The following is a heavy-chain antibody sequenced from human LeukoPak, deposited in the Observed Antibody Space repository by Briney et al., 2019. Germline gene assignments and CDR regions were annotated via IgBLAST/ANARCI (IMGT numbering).Heavy chain of an antibody. CDR1: GGSISSYY. CDR2: IYTSGST. D-gene: IGHD2-15*01. V-gene: IGHV4-4*07. J-gene: IGHJ3*02. CDR3: ASVWYCSGGSCYGDDAFDI. Sequence: SETLSLTCTVSGGSISSYYWSWMRQPAGKGREGIGRIYTSGSTNDNPSLQRRVTMSVDTSQNQFSLKLSSVTAADTAVYYCASVWYCSGGSCYGDDAFDIWGQGTMVTVSS.